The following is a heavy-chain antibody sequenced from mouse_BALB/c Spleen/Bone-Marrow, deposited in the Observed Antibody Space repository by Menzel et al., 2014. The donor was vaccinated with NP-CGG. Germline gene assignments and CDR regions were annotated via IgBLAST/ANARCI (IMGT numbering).Heavy chain of an antibody. V-gene: IGHV1S56*01. Sequence: VMLVESGPELVKPGASVKMSCKASGYTFTSYYIHWVKQRPGQGLEWIGWIYPGDGSTKHNEKFKGKTTLTADKSSSTAYMLLSSLTSEDSAIYFCARGGGMDYWGQGTSVTVSS. CDR3: ARGGGMDY. J-gene: IGHJ4*01. CDR1: GYTFTSYY. CDR2: IYPGDGST.